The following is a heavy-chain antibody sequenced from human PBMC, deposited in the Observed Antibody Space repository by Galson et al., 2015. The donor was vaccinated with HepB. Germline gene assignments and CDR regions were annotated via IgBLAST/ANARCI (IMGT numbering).Heavy chain of an antibody. V-gene: IGHV3-11*05. J-gene: IGHJ3*02. Sequence: SLRLSCAASGFTFSDYYMSWIRQAPGKGLEWVSYISSSSSYTNYADSVKGRFTISRDNAKNSLYLQMNSLRAEDTAVYYCARVEMSGYCSSTSCYALGAFDIWGQGTMVTVSS. D-gene: IGHD2-2*03. CDR1: GFTFSDYY. CDR2: ISSSSSYT. CDR3: ARVEMSGYCSSTSCYALGAFDI.